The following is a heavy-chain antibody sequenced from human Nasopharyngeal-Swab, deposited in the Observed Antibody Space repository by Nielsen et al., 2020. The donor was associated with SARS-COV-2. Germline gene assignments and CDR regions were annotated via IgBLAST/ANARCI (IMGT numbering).Heavy chain of an antibody. Sequence: SETLSLTCGVSGGSISSSNWWSWVRQSPGKGLEWIGEIYRSGSTNYNPSLKSRVTISVDKSKNQFSLKLSSVTAADTAVYYCARILTIFGVVASYYFDYWGQGTLVTVSS. D-gene: IGHD3-3*01. CDR1: GGSISSSNW. CDR2: IYRSGST. J-gene: IGHJ4*02. V-gene: IGHV4-4*02. CDR3: ARILTIFGVVASYYFDY.